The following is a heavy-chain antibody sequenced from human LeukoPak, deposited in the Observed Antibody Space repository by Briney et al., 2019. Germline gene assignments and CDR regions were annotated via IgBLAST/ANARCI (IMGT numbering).Heavy chain of an antibody. Sequence: SETLSLTCVVSDYSITSGDYWAWIRRPPGKGLEWIGSIYNSVRTSYNPSLKSRVTMSVDPSKNQFSLNLRSVTAADTAVYFCARNMSTEGWFDSWGRGTLVTVSS. CDR2: IYNSVRT. J-gene: IGHJ5*01. CDR1: DYSITSGDY. V-gene: IGHV4-38-2*01. D-gene: IGHD5/OR15-5a*01. CDR3: ARNMSTEGWFDS.